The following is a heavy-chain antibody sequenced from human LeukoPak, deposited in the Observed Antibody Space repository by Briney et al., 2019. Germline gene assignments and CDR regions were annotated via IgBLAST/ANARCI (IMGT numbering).Heavy chain of an antibody. D-gene: IGHD1-14*01. J-gene: IGHJ2*01. CDR1: GGPISSYY. Sequence: PSETLSLTCTVSGGPISSYYWSWIRQPPGKGLEWIGYIYYSGSTKYKPSLKSRVTISVDTSKNQFSLKLSSVTAADTAVYYCARLGKEPSKDLWGRGTLVTVSS. CDR3: ARLGKEPSKDL. CDR2: IYYSGST. V-gene: IGHV4-59*01.